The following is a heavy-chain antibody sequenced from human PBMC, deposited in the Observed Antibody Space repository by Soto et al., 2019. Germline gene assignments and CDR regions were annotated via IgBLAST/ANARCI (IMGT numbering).Heavy chain of an antibody. CDR3: AKVYTVDHQVTDV. CDR1: GFNFYYAW. D-gene: IGHD4-17*01. J-gene: IGHJ6*02. CDR2: IKSKPGGGTT. Sequence: GGSLRLSCAASGFNFYYAWMTWVRQVPGKGLEWVGRIKSKPGGGTTDFAAPVKGRFTISRDDSKNTVYLQMDSLKAEDTALYYCAKVYTVDHQVTDVWGQGTTVTGSS. V-gene: IGHV3-15*05.